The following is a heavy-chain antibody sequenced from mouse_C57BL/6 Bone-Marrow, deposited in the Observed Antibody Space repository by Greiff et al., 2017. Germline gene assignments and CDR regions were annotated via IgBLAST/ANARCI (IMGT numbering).Heavy chain of an antibody. CDR3: ARQSSGGFAY. CDR2: ISSGGSYT. D-gene: IGHD1-3*01. V-gene: IGHV5-6*02. Sequence: DVKLVESGGDLVKPGGSLKLSCAASGFTFSSYGMSWVRQTPDKRLEWVATISSGGSYTYYPDSVKGRFTISRDNAKNTLYLQMSSLKSEDSAMDYCARQSSGGFAYWGQGTLVTVSA. J-gene: IGHJ3*01. CDR1: GFTFSSYG.